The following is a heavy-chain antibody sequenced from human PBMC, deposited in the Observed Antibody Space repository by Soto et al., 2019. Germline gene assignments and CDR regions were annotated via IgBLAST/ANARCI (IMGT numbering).Heavy chain of an antibody. CDR3: ARDNGVGP. V-gene: IGHV4-30-4*01. CDR2: IYDSGST. J-gene: IGHJ5*02. CDR1: GGSISSGDYY. Sequence: QVQLQESGPGLVKPSQTLSLTCTVSGGSISSGDYYWSWIRQPPGKGLEWIGYIYDSGSTYYNSSLKIRVNITLDTSKNPFSLKLTSVTAADTAVYYCARDNGVGPWGQGTLVTVSS. D-gene: IGHD2-8*01.